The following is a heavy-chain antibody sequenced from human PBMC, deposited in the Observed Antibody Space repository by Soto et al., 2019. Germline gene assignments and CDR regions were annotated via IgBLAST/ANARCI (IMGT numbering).Heavy chain of an antibody. Sequence: ASVQVSCKASGGTFSSYAISWVRQAPGQGLEWLGWISAYNGNTNYAQKLQGRVTMTTDTSTSTAYMELRSLRSGDTAVYYCARSGDFWSGPTPHRYGMDVWGQGTTVTVSS. CDR2: ISAYNGNT. CDR3: ARSGDFWSGPTPHRYGMDV. J-gene: IGHJ6*02. V-gene: IGHV1-18*01. D-gene: IGHD3-3*01. CDR1: GGTFSSYA.